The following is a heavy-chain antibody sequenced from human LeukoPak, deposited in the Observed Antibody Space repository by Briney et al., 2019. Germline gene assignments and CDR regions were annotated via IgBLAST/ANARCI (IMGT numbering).Heavy chain of an antibody. J-gene: IGHJ3*02. V-gene: IGHV3-48*02. CDR1: AXPFRNYA. CDR3: ARDQYGGRLAFDI. Sequence: GGSLRLSCVASAXPFRNYAMNWVRQAPGKGQEWVSHISSSSAVIYYIDSVKGRFTISRDNGKNSLYLQMNSLRDEDTAVYYCARDQYGGRLAFDIWGQGTMVTVSS. D-gene: IGHD3-10*01. CDR2: ISSSSAVI.